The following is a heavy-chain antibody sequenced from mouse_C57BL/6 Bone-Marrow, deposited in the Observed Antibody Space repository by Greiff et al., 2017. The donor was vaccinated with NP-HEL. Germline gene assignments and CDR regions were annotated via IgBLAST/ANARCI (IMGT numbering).Heavy chain of an antibody. CDR3: ARNYGNLEDYAMDY. CDR2: IYPGSGNT. V-gene: IGHV1-76*01. J-gene: IGHJ4*01. D-gene: IGHD2-1*01. Sequence: QVQLQQSGAELVRPGASVKLSCKASGYTFTDYYINWVKQRPGQGLEWIARIYPGSGNTYYNEKFKGKATLTAEKSSSTAYMQLSSLTSEDSAVYFCARNYGNLEDYAMDYWGQGTSVTVSS. CDR1: GYTFTDYY.